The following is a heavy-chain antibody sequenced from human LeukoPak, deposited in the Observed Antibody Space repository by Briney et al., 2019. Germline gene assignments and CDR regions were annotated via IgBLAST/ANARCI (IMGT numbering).Heavy chain of an antibody. CDR2: INHSGST. V-gene: IGHV4-34*01. D-gene: IGHD3-22*01. J-gene: IGHJ4*02. CDR3: ARSYYYDSNIDY. Sequence: SETLSLTCAVYGGSFSGYYWSWIRQPQGKGLEWIGEINHSGSTNYNPSLKSRVTISVDTSKNQFSLKLSSVTAADTAVYYCARSYYYDSNIDYWGQGTLVTVSS. CDR1: GGSFSGYY.